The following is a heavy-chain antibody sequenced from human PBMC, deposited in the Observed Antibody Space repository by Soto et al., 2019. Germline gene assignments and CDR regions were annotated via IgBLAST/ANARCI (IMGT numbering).Heavy chain of an antibody. CDR2: ISGSGGST. CDR3: AKDHYDFWSGYQEPYYYYGMDV. V-gene: IGHV3-23*01. CDR1: GFTFSSYA. D-gene: IGHD3-3*01. Sequence: GGSLRLSCAASGFTFSSYAMSWVRQSPGKGLEWVSAISGSGGSTYYADSVKGRFTISRDNSKNTLYLQMNSLRAEDTAVYYCAKDHYDFWSGYQEPYYYYGMDVWGQGTTVTVSS. J-gene: IGHJ6*02.